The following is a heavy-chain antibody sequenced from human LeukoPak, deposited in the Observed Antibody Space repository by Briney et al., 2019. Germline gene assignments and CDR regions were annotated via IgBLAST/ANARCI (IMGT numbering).Heavy chain of an antibody. Sequence: SETLSLTCTVSGGSISSYSWSWIRQPPGKGLEWIGYIYNSGSTNYNPSLKGRVTISVDTSKNQFSLKLSSVTAADTAVYYCARRNGREGYCSGGSCYSRRRWFDPWGQGTLVTVSS. CDR1: GGSISSYS. D-gene: IGHD2-15*01. J-gene: IGHJ5*02. CDR2: IYNSGST. V-gene: IGHV4-59*01. CDR3: ARRNGREGYCSGGSCYSRRRWFDP.